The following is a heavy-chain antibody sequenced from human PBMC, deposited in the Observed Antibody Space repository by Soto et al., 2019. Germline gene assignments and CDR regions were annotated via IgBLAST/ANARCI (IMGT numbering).Heavy chain of an antibody. CDR2: IKQSGSEK. J-gene: IGHJ6*02. D-gene: IGHD1-1*01. Sequence: GGSQRISCGASGLTFSSYWKRWVRQAPGKGLEWVANIKQSGSEKFYVDSVKGRFTISRDNGKNSLYLQMISLRAEDTAVYYCARWAGTTKDYYYYGMDVWGQGTTVTVSS. CDR1: GLTFSSYW. V-gene: IGHV3-7*01. CDR3: ARWAGTTKDYYYYGMDV.